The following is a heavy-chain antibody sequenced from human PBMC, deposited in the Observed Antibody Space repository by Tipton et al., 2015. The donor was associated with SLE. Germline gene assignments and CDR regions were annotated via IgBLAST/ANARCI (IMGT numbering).Heavy chain of an antibody. D-gene: IGHD5-18*01. CDR1: GFTFSSYS. Sequence: GSLRLSCAASGFTFSSYSMIWVRQAPGKGLEWVSSISSSSSYIYYAASVKGRFTISRDNAKNSLYLQMNSLRAEDTAVYYCARDKDRAMAYFDYWGQGTLVTVSS. J-gene: IGHJ4*02. CDR2: ISSSSSYI. CDR3: ARDKDRAMAYFDY. V-gene: IGHV3-21*01.